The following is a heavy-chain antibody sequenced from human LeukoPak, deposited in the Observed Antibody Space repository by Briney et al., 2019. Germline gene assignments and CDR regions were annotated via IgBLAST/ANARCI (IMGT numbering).Heavy chain of an antibody. CDR1: GGSISSYY. J-gene: IGHJ5*02. CDR3: ARDLGRGVLRS. V-gene: IGHV4-59*01. CDR2: IYYSGST. D-gene: IGHD3-16*01. Sequence: PSETLSLTCTVSGGSISSYYWSWIRQPPGKGLEWIGYIYYSGSTNYNPSLKSRVTISVDTSKNQFSLKLSSVTAADTAVYHCARDLGRGVLRSWGQGTLVTVSS.